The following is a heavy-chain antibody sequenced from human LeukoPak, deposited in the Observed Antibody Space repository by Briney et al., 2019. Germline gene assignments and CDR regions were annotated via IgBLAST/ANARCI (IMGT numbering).Heavy chain of an antibody. CDR3: MRAPLDCSTTSCRLLDF. Sequence: GASVKVSCKASGYTFTGHYMHWVRQAPGQGLEWMGRINPNTNDADYAQKFQGRVSMTTDTPISTAFMEVSRLTSDDTAVYYCMRAPLDCSTTSCRLLDFWGQGTLVTVSS. J-gene: IGHJ4*02. D-gene: IGHD2-2*01. CDR1: GYTFTGHY. CDR2: INPNTNDA. V-gene: IGHV1-2*06.